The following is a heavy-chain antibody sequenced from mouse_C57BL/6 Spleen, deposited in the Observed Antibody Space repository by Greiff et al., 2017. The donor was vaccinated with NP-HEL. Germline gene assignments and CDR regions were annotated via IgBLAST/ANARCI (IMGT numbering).Heavy chain of an antibody. CDR2: ISSGSSTI. CDR3: ARDRRILYYYAMDY. J-gene: IGHJ4*01. Sequence: EVKLMESGGGLVKPGGSLKLSCAASGFTFSDYGMHWVRQAPEKGLEWVAYISSGSSTIYYADTVKGRFTISRDNAKNTLFLQMTSLRSEDTAMYDCARDRRILYYYAMDYWGQGTSVTVSS. V-gene: IGHV5-17*01. D-gene: IGHD6-5*01. CDR1: GFTFSDYG.